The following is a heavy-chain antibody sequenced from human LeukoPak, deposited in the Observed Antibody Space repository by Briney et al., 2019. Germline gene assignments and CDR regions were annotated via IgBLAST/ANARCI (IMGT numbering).Heavy chain of an antibody. Sequence: SETLSLTCSVSGDSITTTSYYWGWIRQPPGKGLEWIGNIYYTGTTLYNPSLKDRVTVSADTSKSQFSLELTSVTAADTALCYCARMYGVFDYWGQGILVTVSS. D-gene: IGHD2-8*01. CDR1: GDSITTTSYY. CDR3: ARMYGVFDY. CDR2: IYYTGTT. V-gene: IGHV4-39*01. J-gene: IGHJ4*02.